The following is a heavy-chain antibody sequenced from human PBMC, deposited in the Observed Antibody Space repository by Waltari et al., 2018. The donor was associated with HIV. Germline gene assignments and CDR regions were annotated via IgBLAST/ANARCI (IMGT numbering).Heavy chain of an antibody. J-gene: IGHJ3*02. V-gene: IGHV3-7*03. CDR3: ARVRLRGRDGFDI. Sequence: EVQLVESGGGLVQPGGSLRLSCAASGFTFSSYWMTWVSQVPGKGLGWFANIKRDGIETYYLDSVKGRFTISRDNAKKSLYLQMNSLRVEDTAVYYCARVRLRGRDGFDIWGQGTMVTVSS. CDR2: IKRDGIET. D-gene: IGHD1-26*01. CDR1: GFTFSSYW.